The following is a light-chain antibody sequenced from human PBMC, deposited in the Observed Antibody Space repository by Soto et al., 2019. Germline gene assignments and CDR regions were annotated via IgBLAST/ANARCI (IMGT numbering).Light chain of an antibody. J-gene: IGKJ1*01. CDR1: HNINGW. Sequence: DIQMTQSPSTLSSSIGDRVTLTCRATHNINGWLAWYQQKPGKAPNLLIYKATIVETGVPSRFRGSGSGTEFTLTISSLQPDDFANYYCQQYSSYPWTFGQGTKVEIK. CDR3: QQYSSYPWT. CDR2: KAT. V-gene: IGKV1-5*03.